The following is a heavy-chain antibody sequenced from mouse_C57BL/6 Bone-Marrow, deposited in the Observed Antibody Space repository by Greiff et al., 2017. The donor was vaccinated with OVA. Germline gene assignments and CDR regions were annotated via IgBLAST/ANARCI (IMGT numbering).Heavy chain of an antibody. J-gene: IGHJ2*01. D-gene: IGHD2-1*01. CDR3: TSYGNFDY. Sequence: EVQLQQSGAELVRPGASVKLSCTASGFNIKDDYMHWVKQRPEQGLEWIGWIDPENGDTEYASNFQGKATITADTSSNTAYLQLSSLTSEDTAVYYCTSYGNFDYWGQGTTLTVSS. CDR2: IDPENGDT. V-gene: IGHV14-4*01. CDR1: GFNIKDDY.